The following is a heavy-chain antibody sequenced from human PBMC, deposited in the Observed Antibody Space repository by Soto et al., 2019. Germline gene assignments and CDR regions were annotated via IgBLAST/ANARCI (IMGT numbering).Heavy chain of an antibody. CDR3: ARDLYQGYYSGMDV. V-gene: IGHV4-30-4*01. D-gene: IGHD3-16*02. J-gene: IGHJ6*02. CDR2: IYYSGST. Sequence: PSETLSLTXTVSGGSISSGDYYWSWIRQPPGKALEWIGYIYYSGSTYYNPSLKSRVTISVDTSKNQFSLKLSSVTAADTAVYYCARDLYQGYYSGMDVWGQGTTVTVSS. CDR1: GGSISSGDYY.